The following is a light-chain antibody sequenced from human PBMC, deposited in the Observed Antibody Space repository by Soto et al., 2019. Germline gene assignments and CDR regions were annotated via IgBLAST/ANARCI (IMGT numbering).Light chain of an antibody. CDR2: GAS. CDR3: QQYGSSGT. V-gene: IGKV3-20*01. J-gene: IGKJ1*01. CDR1: QSVSSSY. Sequence: IMLKQSPGTLSLTPGERATLSCRASQSVSSSYLAWYQQKPGQAPRLLIYGASSRATGIPDRFSGSGSGTDFTLTISRLEPEDFAVYYCQQYGSSGTFGQGTKVDIK.